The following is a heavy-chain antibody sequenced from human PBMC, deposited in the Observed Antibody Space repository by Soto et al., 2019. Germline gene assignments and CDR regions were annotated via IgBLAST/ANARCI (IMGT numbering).Heavy chain of an antibody. CDR3: ARGQSGVDVLFTTPVPCDP. J-gene: IGHJ5*02. CDR1: DGSLTEYH. CDR2: VSHHGTS. V-gene: IGHV4-34*01. Sequence: TLSLTCVVYDGSLTEYHWSWVRQTPGKGGEWIGEVSHHGTSHCKPSLGSRVIMSFDTSKDQFSLTLQSVTAADTGIYYCARGQSGVDVLFTTPVPCDPWGPGIHVTGSX. D-gene: IGHD1-1*01.